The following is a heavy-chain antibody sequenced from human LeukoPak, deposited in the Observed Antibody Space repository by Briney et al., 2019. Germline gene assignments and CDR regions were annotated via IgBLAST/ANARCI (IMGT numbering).Heavy chain of an antibody. CDR3: AKGLTYYDILTGSD. CDR2: TGWDGVSN. CDR1: AFTFDDYS. D-gene: IGHD3-9*01. Sequence: PARSLRLSCAVYAFTFDDYSMHWVRPAPGRGLEWVYLTGWDGVSNYYAESVKGRFTISRDNSKNSLYLQMNSLRAEDTALYYCAKGLTYYDILTGSDWGQGTLVTVSS. V-gene: IGHV3-43D*03. J-gene: IGHJ4*02.